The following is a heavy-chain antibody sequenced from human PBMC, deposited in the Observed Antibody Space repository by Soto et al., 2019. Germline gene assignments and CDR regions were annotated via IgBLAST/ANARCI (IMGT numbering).Heavy chain of an antibody. J-gene: IGHJ6*02. CDR1: GFTFSSYS. CDR2: ISTSCSSI. V-gene: IGHV3-48*02. Sequence: EVQLVESGGGLVQPGGSLRLSCAASGFTFSSYSMNWVRQAPGKGLEWVSYISTSCSSIYYADSVKGRFTISRDNAKNSLFLQMNSLRDEDTALYYCARERIIDFGDYYYYGMDVWGQGTTVTVSS. CDR3: ARERIIDFGDYYYYGMDV. D-gene: IGHD3-3*01.